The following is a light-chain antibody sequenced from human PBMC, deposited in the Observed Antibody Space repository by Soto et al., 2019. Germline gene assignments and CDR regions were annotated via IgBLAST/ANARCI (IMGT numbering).Light chain of an antibody. CDR1: SSDVGSYDY. V-gene: IGLV2-18*02. CDR2: NVN. CDR3: SSYTSNGTLV. Sequence: QSALIQPPSVSGSPGQSVTISCTGTSSDVGSYDYVSWYQQHPGTVPKPMIYNVNTQPSGVPDRFSGSKSGNTASMTISGLQAEDEADYFCSSYTSNGTLVFGGGTKLTVL. J-gene: IGLJ3*02.